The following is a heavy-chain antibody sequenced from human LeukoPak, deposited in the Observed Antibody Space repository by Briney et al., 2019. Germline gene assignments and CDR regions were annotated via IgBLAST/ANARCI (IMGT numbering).Heavy chain of an antibody. D-gene: IGHD2-15*01. CDR3: ARGMVASNHYYYYYMDV. Sequence: SQTLSLTCAISRDSVSSNSAAWNWIRQSPSRGLEWLGRTYYRSTYDSGYALSVKSRITFNADTSKNQFSLQLNSVTPEDTAVYYCARGMVASNHYYYYYMDVWGKGTTVTVSS. V-gene: IGHV6-1*01. CDR2: TYYRSTYDS. J-gene: IGHJ6*03. CDR1: RDSVSSNSAA.